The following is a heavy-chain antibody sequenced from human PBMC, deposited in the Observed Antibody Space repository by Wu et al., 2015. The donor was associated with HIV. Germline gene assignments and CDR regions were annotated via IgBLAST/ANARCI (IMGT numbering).Heavy chain of an antibody. J-gene: IGHJ4*02. V-gene: IGHV1-69*05. D-gene: IGHD1-26*01. CDR3: ASSISGSYLHYFDY. CDR1: GGTFSSYA. CDR2: ITPIFGTA. Sequence: QVQLVQSGAEVKKPGSSVKVSCKASGGTFSSYAISWVRQAPGQGLEWMGGITPIFGTANYAQKFQGRVTITTDESTSTAYMELSSLRSEDAAVYYRASSISGSYLHYFDYWGQGTLVTVSS.